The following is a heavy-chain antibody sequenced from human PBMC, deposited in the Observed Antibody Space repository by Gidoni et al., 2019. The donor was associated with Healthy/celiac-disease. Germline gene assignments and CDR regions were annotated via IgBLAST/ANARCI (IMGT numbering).Heavy chain of an antibody. Sequence: QVQLQQWGAGLLKPPETLSLTCAVYGGSFSGYYWSWIRQPPGKGLEWIGEINHSGSTNYNPSLKSRVTISVDTSKNQFSLKLSSVTAADTAVYYCARGPDIVATIYYFDYWGQGTLVTVSS. CDR1: GGSFSGYY. J-gene: IGHJ4*02. CDR3: ARGPDIVATIYYFDY. D-gene: IGHD5-12*01. CDR2: INHSGST. V-gene: IGHV4-34*01.